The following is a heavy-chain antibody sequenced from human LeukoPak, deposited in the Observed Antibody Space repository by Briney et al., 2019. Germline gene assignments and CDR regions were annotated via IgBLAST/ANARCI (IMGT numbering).Heavy chain of an antibody. J-gene: IGHJ6*03. D-gene: IGHD1-1*01. CDR2: INWIGGST. CDR3: ARAVQLERPPPLIGYYYMDV. CDR1: GFTFDDYG. Sequence: PGGSLRLSCAASGFTFDDYGMTWVRQAPGKGLEWVSGINWIGGSTAYADSVKGRFTISRDNAKNSLYLQMNSLRAEDTALYYCARAVQLERPPPLIGYYYMDVWGKGTTVTVSS. V-gene: IGHV3-20*04.